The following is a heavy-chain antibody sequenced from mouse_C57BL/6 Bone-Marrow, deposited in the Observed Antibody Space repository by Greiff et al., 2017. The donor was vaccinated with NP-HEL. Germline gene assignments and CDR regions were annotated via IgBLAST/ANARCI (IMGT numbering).Heavy chain of an antibody. CDR2: ISSGSSTI. CDR1: GFTFSDYG. V-gene: IGHV5-17*01. Sequence: EVQLQESGGGLVKPGGSLKLSCAASGFTFSDYGMHWVRQAPEKGLEWVAYISSGSSTIYYADTVKGRFTISRDNAKNTLFLQMTSLRSEDTAMYYCAHYYGRAWFAYWGQGTLVTVSA. CDR3: AHYYGRAWFAY. D-gene: IGHD1-1*01. J-gene: IGHJ3*01.